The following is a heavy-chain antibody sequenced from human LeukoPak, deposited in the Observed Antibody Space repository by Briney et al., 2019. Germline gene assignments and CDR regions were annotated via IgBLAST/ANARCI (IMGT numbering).Heavy chain of an antibody. CDR2: ISGSGDRT. Sequence: PGGSLRLSCAASGFTFSSYAMSWVRQAPGKGLEWVSVISGSGDRTFYADFVKGRFTISRDNSKNALYLQMNSLRAEDTAVYYCANPIYIAAPGSMYFDHYYGMDVWGQGTTITVSS. CDR3: ANPIYIAAPGSMYFDHYYGMDV. J-gene: IGHJ6*02. D-gene: IGHD6-13*01. V-gene: IGHV3-23*01. CDR1: GFTFSSYA.